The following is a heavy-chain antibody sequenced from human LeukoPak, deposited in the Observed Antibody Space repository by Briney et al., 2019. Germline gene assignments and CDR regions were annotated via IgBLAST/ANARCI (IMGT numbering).Heavy chain of an antibody. CDR3: ARQDGSSKYYFDY. D-gene: IGHD6-6*01. V-gene: IGHV5-51*01. J-gene: IGHJ4*02. CDR2: IYPGDSDT. CDR1: GYSFTYYW. Sequence: GASLKISCKGSGYSFTYYWMAWVREMPGEGLEWMWIIYPGDSDTRYSPSFQGQVTISADKSISTAYLQWSSLKASDTAMYYCARQDGSSKYYFDYWGQGSLVTVSS.